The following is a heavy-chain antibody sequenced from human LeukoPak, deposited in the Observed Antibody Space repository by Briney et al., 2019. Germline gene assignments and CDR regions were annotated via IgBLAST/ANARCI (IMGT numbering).Heavy chain of an antibody. Sequence: SVKVSCKASGGTFSSYAISWVRQAPGQGLEWMGRIIPILGIANYAQKFQGRVTITADKSTSTAYMELSSLRSEDTAVYYCAKIANGGYDPTTIDYWGQGTLVTVSS. J-gene: IGHJ4*02. CDR1: GGTFSSYA. CDR2: IIPILGIA. D-gene: IGHD5-12*01. CDR3: AKIANGGYDPTTIDY. V-gene: IGHV1-69*04.